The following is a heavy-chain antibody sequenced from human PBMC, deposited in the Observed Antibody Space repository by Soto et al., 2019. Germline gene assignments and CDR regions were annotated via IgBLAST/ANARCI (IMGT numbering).Heavy chain of an antibody. CDR1: GFTFSSYA. J-gene: IGHJ4*02. D-gene: IGHD5-12*01. CDR3: ARDRRSGYDYPDY. CDR2: IPYDGSNK. Sequence: GGSLRLSCAASGFTFSSYAMHWVRQAPGKGLEWVAVIPYDGSNKYYADSVKGRFTISRDNSKNTLYLQMNSLRAEDTAVYYCARDRRSGYDYPDYWGQGTLVTVSS. V-gene: IGHV3-30-3*01.